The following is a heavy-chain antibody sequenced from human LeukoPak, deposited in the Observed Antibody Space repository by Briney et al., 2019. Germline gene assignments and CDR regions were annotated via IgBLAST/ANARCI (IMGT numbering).Heavy chain of an antibody. CDR2: IYYSGST. D-gene: IGHD2-2*01. J-gene: IGHJ6*03. V-gene: IGHV4-59*01. CDR3: ARLVVVPSAKGKYYYMDV. Sequence: SETLSLTCTVSGGSISSYYWSWIRQPPGKGLEWLGYIYYSGSTNYNPSLKSRVTISVDTSKNQFSLNLSSVTAADTAVYYCARLVVVPSAKGKYYYMDVWGKGTTVTVSS. CDR1: GGSISSYY.